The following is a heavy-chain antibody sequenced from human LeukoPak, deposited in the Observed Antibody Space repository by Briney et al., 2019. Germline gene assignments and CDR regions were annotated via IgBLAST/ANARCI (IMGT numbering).Heavy chain of an antibody. CDR3: ARPTIAVAGHDAFDI. CDR1: GGTFSSYA. J-gene: IGHJ3*02. V-gene: IGHV1-69*01. D-gene: IGHD6-19*01. CDR2: IITIFGTA. Sequence: SVKVSFKSSGGTFSSYAISWVRPAPGQGLEWMGGIITIFGTANYAQKFQGRVTITADESTSTAYMELSSLRSEDTAVYYCARPTIAVAGHDAFDIWGQGTMVTVSS.